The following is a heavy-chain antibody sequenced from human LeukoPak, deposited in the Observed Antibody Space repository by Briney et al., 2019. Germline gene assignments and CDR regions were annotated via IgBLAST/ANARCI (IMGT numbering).Heavy chain of an antibody. CDR1: GDSISSYY. Sequence: SETLSLTCTVSGDSISSYYWSWIRQPPGKGLEWIGYIYYSGTTKYNPSLKSRVTISVDTSRNQFSLKLSSVTAADTAVYYCARVKYDYVWGSYRYKGTLDYWGQGTLVTVSS. CDR2: IYYSGTT. D-gene: IGHD3-16*02. J-gene: IGHJ4*02. V-gene: IGHV4-59*12. CDR3: ARVKYDYVWGSYRYKGTLDY.